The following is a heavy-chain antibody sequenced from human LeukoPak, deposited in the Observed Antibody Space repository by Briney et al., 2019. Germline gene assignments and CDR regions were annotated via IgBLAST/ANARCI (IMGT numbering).Heavy chain of an antibody. CDR3: ARGHNFGRLHPFDY. CDR2: IYSGGST. D-gene: IGHD3-9*01. J-gene: IGHJ4*02. V-gene: IGHV3-66*01. CDR1: GFTVSSNY. Sequence: GGSLRLSCAASGFTVSSNYMSWVRQAPGKGLEWVSVIYSGGSTYYADSVKGRFTISRDNSKNTLYLQMNSLRAEDTAVYYCARGHNFGRLHPFDYWGQGTLVTVSS.